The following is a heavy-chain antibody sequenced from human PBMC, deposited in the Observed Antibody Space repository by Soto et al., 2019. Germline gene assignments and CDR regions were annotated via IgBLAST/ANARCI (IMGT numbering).Heavy chain of an antibody. CDR1: GFTFSSYG. D-gene: IGHD6-13*01. CDR3: AKEYSSSWYYFDY. V-gene: IGHV3-30*18. Sequence: GGSLRLSCAASGFTFSSYGMHWVRQAPGKGLEWVAVISYDGSNKYYADSVKGRFTISRDNSKNTLYLQMNSLRAEDTAVYYCAKEYSSSWYYFDYWGQGXLVTVSS. J-gene: IGHJ4*02. CDR2: ISYDGSNK.